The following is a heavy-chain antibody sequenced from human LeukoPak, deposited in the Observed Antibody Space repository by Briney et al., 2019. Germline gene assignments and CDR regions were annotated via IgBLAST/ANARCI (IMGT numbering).Heavy chain of an antibody. CDR1: GGSFSDYD. V-gene: IGHV4-34*01. J-gene: IGHJ4*02. Sequence: SETLSLTCAVYGGSFSDYDWSWIRQPPGKGLEWIGEISHSGTTNCDPSLKSRISMSIDTSRSQFSLNLRSVTAADTAVYYCARDAGYGYDRFDYWGQGTQVTVSS. CDR3: ARDAGYGYDRFDY. CDR2: ISHSGTT. D-gene: IGHD5-18*01.